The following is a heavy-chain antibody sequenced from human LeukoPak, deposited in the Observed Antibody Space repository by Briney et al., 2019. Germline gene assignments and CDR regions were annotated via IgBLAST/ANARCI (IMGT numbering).Heavy chain of an antibody. CDR3: AKDTDYYDSSGPFDP. Sequence: ASVKVSCKASGYTFTSYDINWVRQAPGQGLEWMGWMNPNSGNTGYAQKFQGRVTMTRNTSISTAYMELSSLRAEDTAVYYCAKDTDYYDSSGPFDPWGQGTLVTVSS. V-gene: IGHV1-8*01. J-gene: IGHJ5*02. CDR1: GYTFTSYD. D-gene: IGHD3-22*01. CDR2: MNPNSGNT.